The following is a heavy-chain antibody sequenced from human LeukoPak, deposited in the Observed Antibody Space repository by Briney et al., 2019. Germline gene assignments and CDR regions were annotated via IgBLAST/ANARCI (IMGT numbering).Heavy chain of an antibody. J-gene: IGHJ3*02. CDR2: IRYDGSNK. V-gene: IGHV3-30*02. D-gene: IGHD3-10*01. CDR1: GFTFSSYG. Sequence: GGSLRLSCAASGFTFSSYGMHWVRQAPGKGLEWVAFIRYDGSNKYYADSVKGRFTISRDNSKNTLYLQMNSLRAEDTAVYYCAITPLITMVRGVIDDAFDIWGQGTMVTVSS. CDR3: AITPLITMVRGVIDDAFDI.